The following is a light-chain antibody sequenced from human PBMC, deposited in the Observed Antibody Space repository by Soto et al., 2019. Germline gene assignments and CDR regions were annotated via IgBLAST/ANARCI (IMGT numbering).Light chain of an antibody. CDR3: QQYNNWPLT. J-gene: IGKJ1*01. CDR1: QSVNSH. V-gene: IGKV3-15*01. Sequence: DILMTQAPATLSVSPGERATLSCRASQSVNSHLAWYQQKPGQAPRVLIYGASTRASGVPAMFSGSGSGTEFTLTISSLQSEDFALYYCQQYNNWPLTFGQGTKVEIK. CDR2: GAS.